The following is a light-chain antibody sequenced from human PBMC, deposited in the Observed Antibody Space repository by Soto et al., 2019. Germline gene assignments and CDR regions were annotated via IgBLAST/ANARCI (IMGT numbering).Light chain of an antibody. CDR3: KSYAGSNTYV. Sequence: QSALTHPPSASGSPGQSVTISCTGTKNDIGVYDFVSWYQHHPGKVPRLIIYEVVQRPSGVPDRFSGSKSGNTASLTVSGLQAADEADYFCKSYAGSNTYVFGSGTKVTVL. CDR2: EVV. V-gene: IGLV2-8*01. J-gene: IGLJ1*01. CDR1: KNDIGVYDF.